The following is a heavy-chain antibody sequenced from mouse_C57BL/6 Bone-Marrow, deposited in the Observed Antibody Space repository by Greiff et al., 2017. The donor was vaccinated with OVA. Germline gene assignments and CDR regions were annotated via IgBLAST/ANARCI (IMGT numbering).Heavy chain of an antibody. CDR1: GYTFTSYG. CDR3: VRWLLRKDYFYY. V-gene: IGHV1-81*01. CDR2: IYPRSGNT. Sequence: QVQLQQSGAELARPGASVKLSCKASGYTFTSYGISWVKQRTGQGLEWLGEIYPRSGNTYYNEKFKGKATLTADKSSSTAYMEIRSLTSDDSAVYFCVRWLLRKDYFYYWGQGTTLTVSS. J-gene: IGHJ2*01. D-gene: IGHD2-3*01.